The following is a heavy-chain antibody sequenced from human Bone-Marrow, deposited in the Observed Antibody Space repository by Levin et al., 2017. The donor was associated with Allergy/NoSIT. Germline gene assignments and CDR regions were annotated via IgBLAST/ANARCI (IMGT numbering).Heavy chain of an antibody. D-gene: IGHD6-13*01. CDR1: GGSISSYY. CDR3: ARAHRYSSSAKWFDP. J-gene: IGHJ5*02. Sequence: PSETLSLTCTVSGGSISSYYWSWIRQPPGKGLEWIGYIYYSGSTNYNPSLKSRVTISVDTSKNQFSLKLSSVTAADTAVYYCARAHRYSSSAKWFDPWGQGTLVTVSS. CDR2: IYYSGST. V-gene: IGHV4-59*01.